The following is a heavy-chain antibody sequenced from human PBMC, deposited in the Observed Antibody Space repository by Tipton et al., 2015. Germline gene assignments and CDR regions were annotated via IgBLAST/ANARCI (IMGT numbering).Heavy chain of an antibody. CDR2: IYYSGST. J-gene: IGHJ3*02. CDR3: ARDHRLGAFDI. V-gene: IGHV4-59*01. CDR1: GGSISSYY. Sequence: LRLSCTVSGGSISSYYWSWIRQPPGKGLEWIGYIYYSGSTNYNPSLKSRVTISVDTSKNQFSLKLSSVTAADTAVYYCARDHRLGAFDIWGQGAMVTVSS. D-gene: IGHD6-25*01.